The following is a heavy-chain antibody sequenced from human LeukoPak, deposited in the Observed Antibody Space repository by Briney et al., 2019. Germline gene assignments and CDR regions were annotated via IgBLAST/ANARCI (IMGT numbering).Heavy chain of an antibody. CDR3: ARGRSTTVTTVGAFDI. V-gene: IGHV1-2*02. CDR2: INPNSGGT. D-gene: IGHD4-11*01. CDR1: GYTFTGYY. Sequence: ASVKVSCKASGYTFTGYYMHWVRQAPGQGLEWMGWINPNSGGTNYAQKFQGRVTMTRDTSISTAYMEPSRLRSDDTAVYYCARGRSTTVTTVGAFDIWGQGTMVTVSS. J-gene: IGHJ3*02.